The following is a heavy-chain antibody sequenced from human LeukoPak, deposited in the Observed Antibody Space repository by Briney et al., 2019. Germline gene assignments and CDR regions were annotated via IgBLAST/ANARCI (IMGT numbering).Heavy chain of an antibody. CDR3: ARSLKGGGIAADLDH. J-gene: IGHJ4*02. D-gene: IGHD6-13*01. Sequence: GGSLRLSCAASGFTFSSYSMNWVRQAPGKGLEWVSSISSSSSYIYYADSVKGRFTISRDNAKNSLYLQMNSLRAEDTAVYYCARSLKGGGIAADLDHWGQGTLVTVSS. CDR1: GFTFSSYS. V-gene: IGHV3-21*01. CDR2: ISSSSSYI.